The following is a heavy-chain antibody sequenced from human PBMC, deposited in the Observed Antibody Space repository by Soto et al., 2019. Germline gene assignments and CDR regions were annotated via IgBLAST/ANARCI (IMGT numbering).Heavy chain of an antibody. J-gene: IGHJ5*02. CDR1: GYTFTGYQ. D-gene: IGHD1-26*01. CDR2: INTNTGDT. Sequence: ASVKVSCKTSGYTFTGYQIQWVRQAPGQGLEWMGWINTNTGDTNYAQKFQGWVTMTRDTSINTAYVQLSRLTSDDTAVYYCARWVGASNWFDPWGQGTLVTVSS. CDR3: ARWVGASNWFDP. V-gene: IGHV1-2*04.